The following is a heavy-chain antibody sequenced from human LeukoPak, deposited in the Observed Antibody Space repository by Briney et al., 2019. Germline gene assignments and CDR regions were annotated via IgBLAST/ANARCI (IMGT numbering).Heavy chain of an antibody. D-gene: IGHD3-22*01. CDR2: IYSGVST. V-gene: IGHV3-53*01. Sequence: SGGSLRLSCAASGFTFSSYAFSWVRQAPGKGLEWVSVIYSGVSTYYADSVKGRFTISRDNSKNTLYLQMNSLRAEDTALYYCARDRRYYDSSGYYFNWYFDLWGRGTLVTVSS. J-gene: IGHJ2*01. CDR3: ARDRRYYDSSGYYFNWYFDL. CDR1: GFTFSSYA.